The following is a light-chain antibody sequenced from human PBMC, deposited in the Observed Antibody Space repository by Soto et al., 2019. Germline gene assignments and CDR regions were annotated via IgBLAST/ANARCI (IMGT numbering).Light chain of an antibody. CDR2: GAS. Sequence: EIVLTQSPATLSLSPGERATLSCRASQSVAYTYLAWFQQKPGQAPRLLIYGASNRATGIPDRFSGSGSGTDFTLTISSLQSEDFAVYYCQQYNNWPPLTFGGGTKVEIK. V-gene: IGKV3D-15*01. CDR3: QQYNNWPPLT. J-gene: IGKJ4*01. CDR1: QSVAYT.